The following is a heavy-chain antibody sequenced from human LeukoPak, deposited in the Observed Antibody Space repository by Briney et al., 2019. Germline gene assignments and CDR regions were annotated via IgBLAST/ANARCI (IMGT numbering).Heavy chain of an antibody. CDR3: AKVAGLWFGESDFDY. D-gene: IGHD3-10*01. V-gene: IGHV3-7*03. Sequence: GGSLRLSCAASGFTFSSYSMNWVRQAPGKGLEWVANIKQDGSEKYSVDSVKGRFTISRDNAKNSLFLQMNSLRAEDTAVYYCAKVAGLWFGESDFDYWGQGTLVTVSS. CDR2: IKQDGSEK. J-gene: IGHJ4*02. CDR1: GFTFSSYS.